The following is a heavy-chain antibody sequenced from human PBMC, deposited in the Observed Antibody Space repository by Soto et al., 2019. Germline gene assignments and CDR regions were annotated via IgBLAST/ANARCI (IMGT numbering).Heavy chain of an antibody. CDR1: GGSISTYY. Sequence: QVQLQESGPGLLTPSETLSLTCTVSGGSISTYYWTWIRQSHEKGLEGLSNSYYSGSTNYSPSLNSRQTMSADTSKIQFSPKLRSVAAADTNVYYCTREAPCVNGACGNVFDVWGRGTKVSVSS. D-gene: IGHD2-21*01. CDR2: SYYSGST. V-gene: IGHV4-59*12. CDR3: TREAPCVNGACGNVFDV. J-gene: IGHJ3*01.